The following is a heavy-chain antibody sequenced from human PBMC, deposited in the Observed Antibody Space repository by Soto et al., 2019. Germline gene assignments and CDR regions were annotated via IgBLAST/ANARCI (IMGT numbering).Heavy chain of an antibody. J-gene: IGHJ4*02. CDR1: GFTLSNAW. CDR3: ITLGRGYFNY. Sequence: EVQLVESGGGLVKPGGSLRLSCAASGFTLSNAWMTWVRQAPGKGLEWVGRIASKTDGETTDYAAPVKARFTISRDDSKNTLYLQRNSLKTGDTAVYYCITLGRGYFNYWGQGTLVTVSS. D-gene: IGHD3-10*01. CDR2: IASKTDGETT. V-gene: IGHV3-15*04.